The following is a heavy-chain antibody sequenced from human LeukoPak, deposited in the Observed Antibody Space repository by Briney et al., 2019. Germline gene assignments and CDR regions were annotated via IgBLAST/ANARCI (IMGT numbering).Heavy chain of an antibody. CDR1: GGSFSGYS. D-gene: IGHD3-10*01. J-gene: IGHJ4*02. Sequence: SETLSLTCAVYGGSFSGYSWNWIRQPPVKGLEWIGEINHSGGTNYNPSLKSRVTISVDTSKNQFSLKLSSVTAADTAVYYCARVSPRITMVRGVIKGGYFDYWGQGTLVTVSS. CDR3: ARVSPRITMVRGVIKGGYFDY. V-gene: IGHV4-34*01. CDR2: INHSGGT.